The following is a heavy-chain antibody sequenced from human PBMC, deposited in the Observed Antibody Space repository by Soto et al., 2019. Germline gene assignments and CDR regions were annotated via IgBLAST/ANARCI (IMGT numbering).Heavy chain of an antibody. D-gene: IGHD5-18*01. Sequence: QVQLQESGPGLVKPSQTLSLTCTVSGGSISSGGYYWSWIRQHPGKGLEWMGYIYYSGSTYYNPSLRSRVTISVDTSKNQFSLKLSSVTAADTAVDYCARVVTWTAMVLFDLWGRGTLVTVSS. CDR2: IYYSGST. J-gene: IGHJ2*01. CDR1: GGSISSGGYY. V-gene: IGHV4-31*03. CDR3: ARVVTWTAMVLFDL.